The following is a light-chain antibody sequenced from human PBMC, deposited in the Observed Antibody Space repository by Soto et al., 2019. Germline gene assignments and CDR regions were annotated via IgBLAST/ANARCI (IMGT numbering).Light chain of an antibody. J-gene: IGKJ1*01. V-gene: IGKV3-15*01. Sequence: EIVMTQSPATLSVSPGERATLSCRASQSVSSNLAWYQQKPGQAPRLLIYGASTRATGIPARFSGSGSGTEFTLTINSLPSGDFVDYYCQEYNNWPLAFGQGTKVEIK. CDR3: QEYNNWPLA. CDR2: GAS. CDR1: QSVSSN.